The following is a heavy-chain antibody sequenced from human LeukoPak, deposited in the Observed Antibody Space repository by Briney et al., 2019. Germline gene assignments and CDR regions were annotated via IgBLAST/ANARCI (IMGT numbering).Heavy chain of an antibody. J-gene: IGHJ4*02. V-gene: IGHV4-38-2*02. CDR3: ARERRYYYDSSGYYSHFDY. CDR1: GYSISSGYY. D-gene: IGHD3-22*01. Sequence: SETLSLTCTVSGYSISSGYYWGWIRQPPGKGLEWIGSIYHSGSTYYNPSLKSRVTISVDTFRNQFSLKLSSVTAADTAVYYCARERRYYYDSSGYYSHFDYWGQGTLVTVSS. CDR2: IYHSGST.